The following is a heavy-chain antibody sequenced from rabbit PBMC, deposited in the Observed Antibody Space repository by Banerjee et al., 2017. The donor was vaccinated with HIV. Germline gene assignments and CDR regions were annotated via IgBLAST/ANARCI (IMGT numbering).Heavy chain of an antibody. V-gene: IGHV1S40*01. CDR2: IYTGSGST. J-gene: IGHJ6*01. CDR1: GFDISNYY. CDR3: ARGSLYSNG. Sequence: QSLEESGGDLVKPGASLTLTCTASGFDISNYYMNWVRQAPGKGLEWIGCIYTGSGSTYYASWAKGRFTISKTSSTTVTLQMTSLTAADTATYFCARGSLYSNGWGPGTLVTVS. D-gene: IGHD4-1*01.